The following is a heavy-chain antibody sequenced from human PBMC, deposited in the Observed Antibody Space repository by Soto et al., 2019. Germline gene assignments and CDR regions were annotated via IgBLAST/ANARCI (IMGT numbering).Heavy chain of an antibody. CDR1: GGSISSYY. J-gene: IGHJ6*02. V-gene: IGHV4-4*07. CDR3: ARVGYSYGYRDYYYYGMDV. D-gene: IGHD5-18*01. CDR2: IYTSGST. Sequence: SETLSLTCTVSGGSISSYYWSWIRQPAGKGLEWIGRIYTSGSTNYNPSLKSRVTMSVDTSKNQFSLKLSSVTAADTAVYYCARVGYSYGYRDYYYYGMDVWGQGTTVTVSS.